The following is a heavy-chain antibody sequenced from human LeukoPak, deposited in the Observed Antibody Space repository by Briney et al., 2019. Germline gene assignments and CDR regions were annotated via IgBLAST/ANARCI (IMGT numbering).Heavy chain of an antibody. D-gene: IGHD3-9*01. J-gene: IGHJ5*02. CDR3: ARLTGYSSESWFDP. CDR1: GGSISSGSYY. V-gene: IGHV4-61*09. Sequence: SETLSLTCTVSGGSISSGSYYWSWIRQPAGKRLEWIGHIYRSGSTNYNPSLKSRVTISVDTSKNQFSLKLSSVTAADTAVYYCARLTGYSSESWFDPWGQGTLVTVSS. CDR2: IYRSGST.